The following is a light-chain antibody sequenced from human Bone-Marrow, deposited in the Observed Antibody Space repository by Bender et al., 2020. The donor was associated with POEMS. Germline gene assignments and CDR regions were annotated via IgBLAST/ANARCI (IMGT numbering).Light chain of an antibody. CDR2: DND. J-gene: IGLJ3*02. CDR1: ELGNKY. V-gene: IGLV3-1*01. CDR3: VAWDASLNGWV. Sequence: SYDLTQPPSISVSPGQTASITCSGDELGNKYVCWYQQKPGQSPVLVVYDNDDRASGIPDRFSGSKSGTSASLAITGLQSDDEAIYFCVAWDASLNGWVFGGGTKLTVL.